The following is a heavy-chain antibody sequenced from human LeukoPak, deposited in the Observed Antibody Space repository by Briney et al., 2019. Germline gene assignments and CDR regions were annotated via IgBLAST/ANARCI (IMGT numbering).Heavy chain of an antibody. V-gene: IGHV3-23*01. CDR1: GFTFSSYA. Sequence: GGSLRLSCAASGFTFSSYAMSWVRQAPGKGLEWVSAISGSGGSTYYADSVRGRFTISRDNSKNMLYLQMNSLRAEDTAVYYCAKFLAYCGGDCSQGWLDPWGQGTLVTVSS. CDR2: ISGSGGST. J-gene: IGHJ5*02. D-gene: IGHD2-21*02. CDR3: AKFLAYCGGDCSQGWLDP.